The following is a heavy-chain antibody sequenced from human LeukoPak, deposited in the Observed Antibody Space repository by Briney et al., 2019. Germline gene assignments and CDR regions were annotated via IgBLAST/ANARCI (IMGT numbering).Heavy chain of an antibody. Sequence: PGGSLRLSCAASGFTFSSYSMNWVRQAPGKGLEWVSSISSSSSYIYYADSVKGRFTISRDNAKNSLYLQMNSLRAEDTAVYYCARGGSYYDILTKHDYWGQGTLVTVSS. CDR1: GFTFSSYS. J-gene: IGHJ4*02. D-gene: IGHD3-9*01. V-gene: IGHV3-21*01. CDR2: ISSSSSYI. CDR3: ARGGSYYDILTKHDY.